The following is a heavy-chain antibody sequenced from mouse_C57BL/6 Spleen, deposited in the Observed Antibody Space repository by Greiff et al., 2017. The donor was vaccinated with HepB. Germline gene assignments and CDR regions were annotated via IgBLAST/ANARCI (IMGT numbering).Heavy chain of an antibody. CDR3: ARGVITTVVATSYYFDY. CDR1: GFTFSDYY. Sequence: EVKLVESEGGLVQPGSSMKLSCTASGFTFSDYYMAWVRQVPEKGLEWVANINYDGSSTYYLDSLKSRFIIPKDNAKNILYLQMSSLKSEDTATYYCARGVITTVVATSYYFDYWGQGTTLTVSS. V-gene: IGHV5-16*01. CDR2: INYDGSST. D-gene: IGHD1-1*01. J-gene: IGHJ2*01.